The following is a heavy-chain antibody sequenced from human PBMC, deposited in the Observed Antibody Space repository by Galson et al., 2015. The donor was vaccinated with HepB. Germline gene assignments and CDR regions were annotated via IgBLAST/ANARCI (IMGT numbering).Heavy chain of an antibody. Sequence: SLRLSCAASGFTFINYVMSWVRQVPGKGLEWVSSLSGSGGTTYYADSVKGRFTISRDSSKNTLYLQMNSLRAEDTAVYYCARDRKDIVVVVAATPYYYYGMDVWGQGTTVTVSS. J-gene: IGHJ6*02. D-gene: IGHD2-15*01. CDR3: ARDRKDIVVVVAATPYYYYGMDV. CDR1: GFTFINYV. V-gene: IGHV3-23*01. CDR2: LSGSGGTT.